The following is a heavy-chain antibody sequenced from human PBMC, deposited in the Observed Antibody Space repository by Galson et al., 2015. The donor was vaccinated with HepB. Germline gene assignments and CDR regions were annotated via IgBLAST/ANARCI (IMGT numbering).Heavy chain of an antibody. CDR1: GFTFSSYS. V-gene: IGHV3-21*01. D-gene: IGHD1-14*01. J-gene: IGHJ6*02. CDR2: ISSSSSYI. CDR3: ARRRENQKTYYYYGMDV. Sequence: SLRLSCAASGFTFSSYSMNWVRQVPGKGLEWVSSISSSSSYIYYADSVKGRFTISRDNAKNSLYLQMNSLRAEDTAVYYCARRRENQKTYYYYGMDVWGQGTTVTVSS.